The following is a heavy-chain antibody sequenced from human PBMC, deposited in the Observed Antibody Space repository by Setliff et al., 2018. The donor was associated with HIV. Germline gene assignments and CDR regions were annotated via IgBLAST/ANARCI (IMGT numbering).Heavy chain of an antibody. J-gene: IGHJ4*02. V-gene: IGHV4-39*01. CDR3: ARAKGYCNDDGCFSNFDY. Sequence: PSETLSLTCTVSGDSVNDRSYFWGWIRQPPGKGLEWIGTFYYNGDSRYNPSLKSRVTISVDTSKNQFSLKLSSVTAADTAMYYCARAKGYCNDDGCFSNFDYWGQGTLVTVSS. CDR2: FYYNGDS. D-gene: IGHD2-15*01. CDR1: GDSVNDRSYF.